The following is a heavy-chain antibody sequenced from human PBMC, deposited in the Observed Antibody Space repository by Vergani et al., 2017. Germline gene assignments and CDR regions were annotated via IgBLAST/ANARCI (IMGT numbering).Heavy chain of an antibody. CDR2: IDHPGRP. CDR3: ARVNTETNGHLYYYYYMDV. CDR1: GGSFTSYH. V-gene: IGHV4-34*01. D-gene: IGHD4-11*01. J-gene: IGHJ6*03. Sequence: QVQLQQWGGGLLKPSETLSLTCVVNGGSFTSYHWTWILQSPGEGLVWVVDIDHPGRPDYNPSLKSRLTISVDKSRNQFSLTLNSVTATDTAIYFCARVNTETNGHLYYYYYMDVWGQGTAVTVS.